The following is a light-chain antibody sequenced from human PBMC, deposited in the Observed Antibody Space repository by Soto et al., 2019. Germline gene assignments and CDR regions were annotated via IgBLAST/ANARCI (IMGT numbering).Light chain of an antibody. J-gene: IGLJ3*02. V-gene: IGLV2-14*02. CDR3: SSYTTSSTWV. CDR1: SSDVGSYNF. Sequence: QSVPTQPASVSGSPGQSITISCSGTSSDVGSYNFVSWYQQHPGKAPKLMISGVTNRPAGVSNRFSGSKSGNTASLTITGLQAEDEADYYCSSYTTSSTWVFGGGTKVTVL. CDR2: GVT.